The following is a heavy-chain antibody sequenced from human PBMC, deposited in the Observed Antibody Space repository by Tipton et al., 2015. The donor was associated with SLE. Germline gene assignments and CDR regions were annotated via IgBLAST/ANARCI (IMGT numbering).Heavy chain of an antibody. CDR2: IYYSGST. Sequence: TLSLTCTFSGGSISSYYWSWIRQPPGKGLEWIGYIYYSGSTNYNPSLKSRVTISVDTSKNQFSLKLSSVTAADTAVYYCARGSSSETPRYWFDPWGQGTLVTVSS. V-gene: IGHV4-59*01. J-gene: IGHJ5*02. D-gene: IGHD4-23*01. CDR1: GGSISSYY. CDR3: ARGSSSETPRYWFDP.